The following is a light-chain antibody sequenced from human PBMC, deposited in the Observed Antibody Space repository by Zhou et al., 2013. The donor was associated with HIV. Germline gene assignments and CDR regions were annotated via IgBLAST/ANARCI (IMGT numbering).Light chain of an antibody. J-gene: IGKJ4*01. V-gene: IGKV2-30*01. Sequence: EVVMTQSPLFLPVSLGQSASISCRSSQSLVSRNGDTFLNWIQQRPGQSPRRLIYKVSNRDSGVPDRFSGSGSGTNFTLKISRVEADDVGVYSCMQGTWWPLTFGGGTKVDIK. CDR3: MQGTWWPLT. CDR1: QSLVSRNGDTF. CDR2: KVS.